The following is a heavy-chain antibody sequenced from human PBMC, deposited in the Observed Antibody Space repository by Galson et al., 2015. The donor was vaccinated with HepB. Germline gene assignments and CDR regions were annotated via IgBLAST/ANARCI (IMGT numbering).Heavy chain of an antibody. CDR1: GFTFSDYY. CDR2: ISSGGSDT. V-gene: IGHV3-11*03. CDR3: ATQGLPCVWAPPDN. Sequence: SLRLSCAASGFTFSDYYMNWIRQAPGKGLEWVSWISSGGSDTNYADSVRGRFTVSRDNAKNSLYLQMISLRAEDTAVYYCATQGLPCVWAPPDNWGQGILVTVSS. D-gene: IGHD2-21*01. J-gene: IGHJ4*02.